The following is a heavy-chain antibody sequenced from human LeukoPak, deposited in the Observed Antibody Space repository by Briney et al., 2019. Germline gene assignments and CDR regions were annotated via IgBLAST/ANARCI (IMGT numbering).Heavy chain of an antibody. J-gene: IGHJ4*02. CDR3: ARGGVAVAVDY. CDR2: INHSGST. Sequence: SETLSLTCAVYGGSFSGYYWSWIRQPPGKGLEWIGEINHSGSTNYNPSLKSRVTISVDTSKNQFSLKLSSVTTADTAVYYCARGGVAVAVDYWGQGTLVTVSS. D-gene: IGHD6-19*01. CDR1: GGSFSGYY. V-gene: IGHV4-34*01.